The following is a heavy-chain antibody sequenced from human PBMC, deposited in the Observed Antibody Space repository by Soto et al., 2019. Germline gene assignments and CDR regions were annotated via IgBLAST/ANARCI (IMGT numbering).Heavy chain of an antibody. CDR1: GFTFSSYA. Sequence: TGGSLRLSCAASGFTFSSYAMSWVRQAPGKGLEWVSVISGIGGNTYYADSVKGRFTISRDNSKNTLFLQMNSLRAEDTAVYYCAKDIAAAGSLNWLDPWGQGTLVTVSS. D-gene: IGHD6-13*01. CDR2: ISGIGGNT. CDR3: AKDIAAAGSLNWLDP. V-gene: IGHV3-23*01. J-gene: IGHJ5*02.